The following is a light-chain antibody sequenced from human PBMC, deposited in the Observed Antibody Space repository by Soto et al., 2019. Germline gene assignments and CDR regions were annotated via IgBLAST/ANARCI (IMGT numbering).Light chain of an antibody. CDR2: DAS. V-gene: IGKV1-5*01. Sequence: DIQMTQSPSTLSASVGDRVTITCRASQSISSWLAWYQQKPGKAPKLLIYDASILESGVPSRFSGSGSGTEFTLTISSLQPDDFATYYCQQYFTYSPGNTFGQGTKLEIK. J-gene: IGKJ2*01. CDR3: QQYFTYSPGNT. CDR1: QSISSW.